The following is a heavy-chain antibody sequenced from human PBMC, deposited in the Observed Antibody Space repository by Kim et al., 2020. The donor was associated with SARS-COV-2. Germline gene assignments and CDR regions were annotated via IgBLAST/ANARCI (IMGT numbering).Heavy chain of an antibody. Sequence: SETLSLTCTVSGTSIRDYYWSWIRQSPEKGLEWIGYIRDTGITYYNPSLESRVTIPLDKSKKQFSLRLNSMTAADTAVYYCAQPYTSISNSPHLNWSPGTLVTVSS. J-gene: IGHJ4*02. CDR3: AQPYTSISNSPHLN. D-gene: IGHD3-16*01. V-gene: IGHV4-59*03. CDR2: IRDTGIT. CDR1: GTSIRDYY.